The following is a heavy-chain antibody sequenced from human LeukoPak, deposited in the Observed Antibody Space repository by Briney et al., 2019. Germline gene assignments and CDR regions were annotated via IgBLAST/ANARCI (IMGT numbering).Heavy chain of an antibody. J-gene: IGHJ4*02. Sequence: PGGSLRLSCAASGFTFSSYAMSWVRQAPGKGLEWVSTISNSDCNTYYTDSVKGRFTISRDNSKNTLYLQMNSLRAEDTAVYYCAKGRITMIVVVSLDYWGQGTLVTVSS. CDR1: GFTFSSYA. CDR2: ISNSDCNT. CDR3: AKGRITMIVVVSLDY. V-gene: IGHV3-23*01. D-gene: IGHD3-22*01.